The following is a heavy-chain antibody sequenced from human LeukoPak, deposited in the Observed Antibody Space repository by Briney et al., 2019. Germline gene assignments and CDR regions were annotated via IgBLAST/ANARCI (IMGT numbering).Heavy chain of an antibody. CDR1: GFTFSSYA. D-gene: IGHD3-22*01. CDR3: ATYYYDSSGYYSNYYYGMDV. J-gene: IGHJ6*02. Sequence: GGSLRLSCAASGFTFSSYAMSWVRQAPGKGLEWVSVIYSGGSTYYADSVKGRFTISRHNSKNTLYLQMNSLRAEDTAVYYCATYYYDSSGYYSNYYYGMDVWGQGTTVTVSS. CDR2: IYSGGST. V-gene: IGHV3-53*04.